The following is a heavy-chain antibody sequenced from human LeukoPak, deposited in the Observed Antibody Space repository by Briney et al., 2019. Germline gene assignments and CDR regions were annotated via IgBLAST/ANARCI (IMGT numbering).Heavy chain of an antibody. V-gene: IGHV3-53*01. J-gene: IGHJ4*02. CDR1: GFTVISNY. Sequence: PGGSLRLSCAASGFTVISNYMSWGRQAPGKELESFSVIDSGDNTNYADSVKGRFTISRDNSKNTLYLQLNSLRAEDTAVYYCAGGGGSYRLGVYFDYWGQGTLVTVSS. CDR3: AGGGGSYRLGVYFDY. CDR2: IDSGDNT. D-gene: IGHD1-26*01.